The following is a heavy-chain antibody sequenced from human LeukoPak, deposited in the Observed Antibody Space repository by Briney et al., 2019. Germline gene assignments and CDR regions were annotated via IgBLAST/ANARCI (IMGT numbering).Heavy chain of an antibody. Sequence: GGSLRLSCAASGFTFSSYAMHWVRQAPGKGLEWVAVISYDGSNKYYADSVKGRFTISRDNSKNTLYLQMNSLRAEDTAVYYCARWGVVVAANALDIWGQGTMVTVSS. J-gene: IGHJ3*02. V-gene: IGHV3-30-3*01. CDR2: ISYDGSNK. CDR1: GFTFSSYA. D-gene: IGHD2-15*01. CDR3: ARWGVVVAANALDI.